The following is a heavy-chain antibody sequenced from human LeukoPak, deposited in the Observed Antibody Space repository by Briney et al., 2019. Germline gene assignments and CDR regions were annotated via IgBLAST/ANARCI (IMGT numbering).Heavy chain of an antibody. D-gene: IGHD1-14*01. J-gene: IGHJ4*02. CDR2: INHSGST. V-gene: IGHV4-34*01. Sequence: SETLSLACAVYGGSFSGYYWSWIRQPPGKGLEWIGEINHSGSTNYNPSLKSRVTISVDTSKNQFSLKLSSVTAADTAVYYCAKDQSNRVTYYFDYWGQGTLVTVSP. CDR1: GGSFSGYY. CDR3: AKDQSNRVTYYFDY.